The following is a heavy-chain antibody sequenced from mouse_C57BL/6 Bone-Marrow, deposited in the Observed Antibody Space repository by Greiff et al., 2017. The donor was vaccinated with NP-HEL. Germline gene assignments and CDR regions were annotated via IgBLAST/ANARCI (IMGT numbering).Heavy chain of an antibody. D-gene: IGHD1-1*01. J-gene: IGHJ4*01. CDR1: GYSITSGYY. V-gene: IGHV3-6*01. CDR2: ISYDGSN. CDR3: ARGDGSSYEDAMDY. Sequence: ESGPGLVKPSQSLSLTCSVTGYSITSGYYWNWIRQFPGNKLEWMGYISYDGSNNYNPSLKNRISITKDTSKNKFFLKLNSVTTEDTATYDCARGDGSSYEDAMDYWGQGTSVTVSS.